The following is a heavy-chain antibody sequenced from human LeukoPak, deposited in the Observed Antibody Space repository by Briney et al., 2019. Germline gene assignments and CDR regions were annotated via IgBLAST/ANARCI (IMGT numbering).Heavy chain of an antibody. CDR2: ISSSSSYI. D-gene: IGHD3-22*01. Sequence: PGGSLRLSCAASGFTFSSYSMNWVRQAPGKGLEWDSSISSSSSYIYYADSVKGRFTISRDNAKNSLYLQMNSLRTEDTAVYYCASSTYYYDSSGYYYDYWGQGTLVTVSS. V-gene: IGHV3-21*01. CDR1: GFTFSSYS. CDR3: ASSTYYYDSSGYYYDY. J-gene: IGHJ4*02.